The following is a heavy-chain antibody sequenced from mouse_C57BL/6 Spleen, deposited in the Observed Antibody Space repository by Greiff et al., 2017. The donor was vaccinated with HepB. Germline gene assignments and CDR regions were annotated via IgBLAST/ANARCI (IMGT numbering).Heavy chain of an antibody. J-gene: IGHJ1*03. D-gene: IGHD2-1*01. Sequence: QVQLKQSGAELVRPGASVTLSCKASGYTFTDYEMHWVKQTPVHGLEWIGAIDPETGGTAYNQKFKGKAILTADKSSSTAYMELRSLTSEDSAVYYCTYGNSGYFDVWGTGTTVTVSS. CDR1: GYTFTDYE. V-gene: IGHV1-15*01. CDR2: IDPETGGT. CDR3: TYGNSGYFDV.